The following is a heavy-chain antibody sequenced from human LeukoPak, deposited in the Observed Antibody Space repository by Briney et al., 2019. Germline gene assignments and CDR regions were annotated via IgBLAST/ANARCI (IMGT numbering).Heavy chain of an antibody. Sequence: SETLSLTCAVYGVSFSGYYWSWIRQPPGKGLEWIGEINHSGSTNYNPSLKSRVTISVDTSKNQFSLKLSSVTAADTAVYYCARVEVRWYIYYGMDVSGQGTTVTVSS. J-gene: IGHJ6*02. D-gene: IGHD4-23*01. CDR3: ARVEVRWYIYYGMDV. V-gene: IGHV4-34*01. CDR1: GVSFSGYY. CDR2: INHSGST.